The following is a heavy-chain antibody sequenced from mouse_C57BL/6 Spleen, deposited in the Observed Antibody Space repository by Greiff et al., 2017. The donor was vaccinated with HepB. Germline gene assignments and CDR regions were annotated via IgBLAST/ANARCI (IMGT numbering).Heavy chain of an antibody. CDR3: ARQDLYDYDPAWFAY. Sequence: EVQRVESGGDLVKPGGSLKLSCAASGFTFSSYGMSWVRQTPDKRLEWVATISSGGSYTYYPDSVKGRFTISRDNAKNTLYLQMSSLKSEDTAMYYCARQDLYDYDPAWFAYWGQGTLVTVSA. CDR2: ISSGGSYT. V-gene: IGHV5-6*01. CDR1: GFTFSSYG. J-gene: IGHJ3*01. D-gene: IGHD2-4*01.